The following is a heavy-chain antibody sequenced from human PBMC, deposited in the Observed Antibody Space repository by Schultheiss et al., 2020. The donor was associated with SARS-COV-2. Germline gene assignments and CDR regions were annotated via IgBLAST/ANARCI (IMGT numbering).Heavy chain of an antibody. CDR2: IKSKTDGGTT. D-gene: IGHD6-13*01. Sequence: GGSLRLSCAASGFTFSNAWMSWVRQAPGKGLEWVGRIKSKTDGGTTDYAAPVKGRFTISRDGSKDSLVLEMNSLKTEDTAVYYCARWAAAGTKDAFDVWGQGTKVTVSS. J-gene: IGHJ3*01. CDR1: GFTFSNAW. CDR3: ARWAAAGTKDAFDV. V-gene: IGHV3-15*05.